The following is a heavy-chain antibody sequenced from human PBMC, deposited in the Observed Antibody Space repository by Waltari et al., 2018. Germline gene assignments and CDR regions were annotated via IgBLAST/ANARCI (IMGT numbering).Heavy chain of an antibody. J-gene: IGHJ4*02. CDR1: GGTFSSYA. Sequence: VQLVQSGAEVKKPGSSVKVSCKASGGTFSSYAISWVRQAPGEGREWMGRIIPIFGTANYAQKCQGRVTITADDSTSTAYRELSSLRSEDTAVYYCARGSGSYEGQDYWGQGTLVTVSS. V-gene: IGHV1-69*15. CDR2: IIPIFGTA. CDR3: ARGSGSYEGQDY. D-gene: IGHD1-26*01.